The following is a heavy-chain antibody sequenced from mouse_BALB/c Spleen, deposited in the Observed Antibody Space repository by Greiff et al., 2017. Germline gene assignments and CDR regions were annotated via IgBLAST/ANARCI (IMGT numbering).Heavy chain of an antibody. J-gene: IGHJ3*01. CDR3: AIYGNYDWFAY. V-gene: IGHV2-9*02. CDR1: GFSLTSYG. CDR2: IWAGGST. D-gene: IGHD2-1*01. Sequence: VHLVESGPGLVAPSQSLSITCTVSGFSLTSYGVHWVRQPPGKGLEWLGVIWAGGSTNYNSALMSRLSISKDNSKSQVFLKMNSLQTDDTAMYYCAIYGNYDWFAYWGQGTLVTVSA.